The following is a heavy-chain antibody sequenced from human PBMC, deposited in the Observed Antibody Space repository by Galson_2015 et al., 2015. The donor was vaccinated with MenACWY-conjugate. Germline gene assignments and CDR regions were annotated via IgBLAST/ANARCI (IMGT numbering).Heavy chain of an antibody. CDR1: GFSFHIYW. CDR2: IKPDGSEK. J-gene: IGHJ4*02. V-gene: IGHV3-7*03. Sequence: SLRLSCAASGFSFHIYWMTWVRPAPGKGLGWVANIKPDGSEKYSVDSVKGRFTISRDNTKNSLYLQMNSLRAEDTAVYYCVRARGFDYWGQGTLVTVSS. CDR3: VRARGFDY.